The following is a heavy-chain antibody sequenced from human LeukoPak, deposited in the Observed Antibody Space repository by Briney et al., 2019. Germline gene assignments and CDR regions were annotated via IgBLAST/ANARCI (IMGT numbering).Heavy chain of an antibody. CDR1: GGTFSSYA. V-gene: IGHV1-69*13. D-gene: IGHD3-22*01. CDR3: ARDNGRVYYYDSSGRYYFDY. Sequence: LRASVKVSCKASGGTFSSYAISWVRQAPGQGLEWMGGIIPIFGTANYAQKFQGRVTITADESTSTAYMELSSLRSEDTAVYYCARDNGRVYYYDSSGRYYFDYWGQGTLVTVSS. J-gene: IGHJ4*02. CDR2: IIPIFGTA.